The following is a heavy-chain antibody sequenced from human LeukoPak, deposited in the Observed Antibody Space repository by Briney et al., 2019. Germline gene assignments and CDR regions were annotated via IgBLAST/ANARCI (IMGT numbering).Heavy chain of an antibody. Sequence: GGSLRLSCAASGFTFSSYGMSWVRQAPGKGLEWVSSISGSGGTTYYADSVKGRLTISRDNSKNTLYLQMNSLRADDTAVYSCAKDPPTVMANAFHIWGQGTMVTVSS. D-gene: IGHD5-18*01. CDR1: GFTFSSYG. J-gene: IGHJ3*02. V-gene: IGHV3-23*01. CDR3: AKDPPTVMANAFHI. CDR2: ISGSGGTT.